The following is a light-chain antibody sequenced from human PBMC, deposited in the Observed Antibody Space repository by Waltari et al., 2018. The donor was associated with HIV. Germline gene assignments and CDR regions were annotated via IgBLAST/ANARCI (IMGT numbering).Light chain of an antibody. CDR3: QQYYTFPRT. CDR1: QTVRSS. Sequence: DIQITQSPPSLSASVVQRGTITCRASQTVRSSLAWYQQKPGKAPKSLVYGSSKLQTEVPSRFSDGGSGTNFSLTIRSLKPEEFATYICQQYYTFPRTFGRGTSVDMK. CDR2: GSS. J-gene: IGKJ1*01. V-gene: IGKV1D-16*01.